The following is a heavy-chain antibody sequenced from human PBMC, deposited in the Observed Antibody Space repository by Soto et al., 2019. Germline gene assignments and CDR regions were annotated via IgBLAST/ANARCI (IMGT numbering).Heavy chain of an antibody. J-gene: IGHJ6*02. Sequence: GGSLRLCCAASGFTFSSYAMHWVRKAPGKGLEWVAVISHDGSNKYYADSVKGRFTISRDNSKNTLYLQMNSLRAEDTAVYYCAREYYDILTGYYTHYYYGMDVWGQGTTVTVSS. D-gene: IGHD3-9*01. V-gene: IGHV3-30-3*01. CDR3: AREYYDILTGYYTHYYYGMDV. CDR2: ISHDGSNK. CDR1: GFTFSSYA.